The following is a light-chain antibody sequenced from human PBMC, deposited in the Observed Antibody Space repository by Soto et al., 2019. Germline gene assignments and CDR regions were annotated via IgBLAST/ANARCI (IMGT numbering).Light chain of an antibody. Sequence: DIQMTQSPSSLSASVGDRVTITCQASQDIKNYLNWYQQKSGKAPKLLIYDASDLETGVPSRFSGSGSGTDFTFTINSLQPEDIATYYCQQLSRYPLTFGGGTKVDI. CDR3: QQLSRYPLT. CDR1: QDIKNY. J-gene: IGKJ4*01. V-gene: IGKV1-33*01. CDR2: DAS.